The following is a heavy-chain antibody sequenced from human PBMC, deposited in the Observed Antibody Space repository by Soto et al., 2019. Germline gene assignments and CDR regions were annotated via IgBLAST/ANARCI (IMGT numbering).Heavy chain of an antibody. CDR1: GGSVSSYY. CDR2: IHNSGST. D-gene: IGHD2-2*01. J-gene: IGHJ5*02. CDR3: ARAYCSSTSCYSGNWFDP. V-gene: IGHV4-59*02. Sequence: SETLSLTCNVSGGSVSSYYWSWIRQPPGKGLEWIGHIHNSGSTNYNPSLKSRVTISVDTSKNQFSLKLNSVTAADTAVYFCARAYCSSTSCYSGNWFDPWGQGTLVTVSS.